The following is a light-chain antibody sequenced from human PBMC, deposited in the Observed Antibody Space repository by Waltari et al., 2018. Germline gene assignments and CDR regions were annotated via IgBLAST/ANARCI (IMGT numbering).Light chain of an antibody. V-gene: IGKV1-12*01. CDR2: AAS. Sequence: DIQMTQFPSSVSASVGDRVTITCRASQDISRWLDWYQQKPGKAPKFLIYAASNLQSGVPSRFSGTGSGTDFTLTISSLQPEDFATYYCQQANSFPLTFGGGTKVEIK. CDR1: QDISRW. CDR3: QQANSFPLT. J-gene: IGKJ4*01.